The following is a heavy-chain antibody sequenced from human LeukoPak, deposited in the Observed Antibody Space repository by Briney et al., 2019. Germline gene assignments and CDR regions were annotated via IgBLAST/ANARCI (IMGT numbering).Heavy chain of an antibody. D-gene: IGHD2-2*01. Sequence: ASVKVSCKASAYTFTSYAMHWVRQAPGQRLEWMGWINAGNGNTKYSQKFQGRVTITRDTSASTAYMELSSLRSEDTAVYYCARAFVVVPAAIAYWGQGTLVTVSS. V-gene: IGHV1-3*01. J-gene: IGHJ4*02. CDR3: ARAFVVVPAAIAY. CDR2: INAGNGNT. CDR1: AYTFTSYA.